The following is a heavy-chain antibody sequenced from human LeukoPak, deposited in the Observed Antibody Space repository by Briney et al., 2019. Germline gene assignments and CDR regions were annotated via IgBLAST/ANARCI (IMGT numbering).Heavy chain of an antibody. D-gene: IGHD6-19*01. CDR2: ISYSGST. CDR3: ARRRKYSSGWYHDY. V-gene: IGHV4-59*08. Sequence: SETLSLTCTVSGGSFSSYLWTWIRQPPGKELEWVGYISYSGSTNYNPSLKSRVTISVDTSKNQFSLKLSSVTAADTAVYYCARRRKYSSGWYHDYWGQGTLVTVSS. J-gene: IGHJ4*02. CDR1: GGSFSSYL.